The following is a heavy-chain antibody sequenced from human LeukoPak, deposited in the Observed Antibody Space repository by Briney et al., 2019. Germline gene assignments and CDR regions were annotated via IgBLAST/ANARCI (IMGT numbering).Heavy chain of an antibody. Sequence: PETLSLTCAVYGGSFSGYYWSWIRQPPGKGLEWIGEINHSGSTNYNPSLKSRVTISVDTSKNQFSLKLSSVTAADTAVYYCARKIYDFWSGYYPNFDYWGQGTLVTVSS. CDR1: GGSFSGYY. CDR3: ARKIYDFWSGYYPNFDY. CDR2: INHSGST. J-gene: IGHJ4*02. V-gene: IGHV4-34*01. D-gene: IGHD3-3*01.